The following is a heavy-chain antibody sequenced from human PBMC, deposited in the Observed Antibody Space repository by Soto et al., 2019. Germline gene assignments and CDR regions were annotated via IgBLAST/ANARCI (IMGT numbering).Heavy chain of an antibody. D-gene: IGHD3-10*01. CDR1: GYTFTSYG. CDR3: ATTSGGSGSYYYYFDY. Sequence: ASVKVSCKASGYTFTSYGISWVRQAPGQGLEWMGWISAYNGNTNYAQKLQGRVTMTTDTSTSTAYMELRSLRSDDTAVYYCATTSGGSGSYYYYFDYWGQGTLVTVSS. V-gene: IGHV1-18*01. J-gene: IGHJ4*02. CDR2: ISAYNGNT.